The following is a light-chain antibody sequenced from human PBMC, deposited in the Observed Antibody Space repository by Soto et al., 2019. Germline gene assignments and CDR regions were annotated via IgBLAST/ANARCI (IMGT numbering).Light chain of an antibody. CDR1: QSISSW. V-gene: IGKV1-5*03. CDR3: QQYSTYWT. J-gene: IGKJ1*01. Sequence: DIQMTQSPSTLSASVGDRVTITCRASQSISSWLAWYQQKPGKAPNLLIYRASSLESGVPSRFSGSGSGTEFTLTISSLQPDDFATYYCQQYSTYWTFGQ. CDR2: RAS.